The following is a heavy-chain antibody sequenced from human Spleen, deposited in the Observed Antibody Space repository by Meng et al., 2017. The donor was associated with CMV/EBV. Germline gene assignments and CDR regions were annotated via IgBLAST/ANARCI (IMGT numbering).Heavy chain of an antibody. J-gene: IGHJ4*02. CDR1: GGYVSSSSYY. V-gene: IGHV4-61*01. Sequence: SGGYVSSSSYYWSWIRQPPGKGLEWIGYINYSGSTNYNPSLKSRVTISVDTSKNQFSLRLSSVTAADTAVYYCARTEMTTVTTSIDYWGQGTLVTVSS. CDR3: ARTEMTTVTTSIDY. CDR2: INYSGST. D-gene: IGHD4-11*01.